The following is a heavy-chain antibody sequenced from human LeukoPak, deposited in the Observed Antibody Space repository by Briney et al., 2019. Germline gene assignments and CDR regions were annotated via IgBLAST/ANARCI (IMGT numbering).Heavy chain of an antibody. Sequence: GGSLRLSCAASGFTFSNYNMNWVRQAPGKGLECISYISSSGSTIYYADSVKGRFTISRDNSKNTLYLQMNSLRAEDTAVYYCAKARPNSGSYYNSAFDYWGQGTLVTVSS. D-gene: IGHD3-10*01. CDR3: AKARPNSGSYYNSAFDY. J-gene: IGHJ4*02. CDR2: ISSSGSTI. CDR1: GFTFSNYN. V-gene: IGHV3-48*01.